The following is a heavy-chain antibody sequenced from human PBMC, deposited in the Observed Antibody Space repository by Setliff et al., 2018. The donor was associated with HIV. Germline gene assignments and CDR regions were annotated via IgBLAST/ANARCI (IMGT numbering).Heavy chain of an antibody. V-gene: IGHV3-48*01. D-gene: IGHD6-19*01. CDR3: ARDGPGAVAGRGAFDI. J-gene: IGHJ3*02. Sequence: GGSLRLSCAASGFTFSTYNMNWVRQAPGKGLEWLSYISSSSSTIYYADSVKGRFTISRDNAKNSLYLQMNSLRAEDTAVYYCARDGPGAVAGRGAFDIWGQGTMVTVSS. CDR1: GFTFSTYN. CDR2: ISSSSSTI.